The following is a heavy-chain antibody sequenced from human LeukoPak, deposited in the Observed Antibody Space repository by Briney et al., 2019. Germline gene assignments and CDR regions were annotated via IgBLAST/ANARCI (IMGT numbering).Heavy chain of an antibody. CDR2: ISSSSSYI. V-gene: IGHV3-21*01. Sequence: GGSLRLSCAASGSTFSSYSMNWVRQAPGKVLEWVSSISSSSSYIYYADSVKGRFTISRDNAKNSLYLQMNSLRAEDTAVYYCARAPGIAAAGTAEYYFDYWGQGTLVTVSS. D-gene: IGHD6-13*01. CDR3: ARAPGIAAAGTAEYYFDY. J-gene: IGHJ4*02. CDR1: GSTFSSYS.